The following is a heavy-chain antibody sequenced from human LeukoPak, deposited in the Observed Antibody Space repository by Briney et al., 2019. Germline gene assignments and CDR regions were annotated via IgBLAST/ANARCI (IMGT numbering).Heavy chain of an antibody. CDR2: INHSGST. D-gene: IGHD5-24*01. V-gene: IGHV4-34*01. CDR3: ARGRSEMATIAGRDY. Sequence: SETLSLTCAVYGGSFSGYYWSWIRQPPGKGLEWIGEINHSGSTNYNPSLTSRVTISVDTSKNQFSLKLSSVTAADTAVYYCARGRSEMATIAGRDYWGQGTLVTVSS. CDR1: GGSFSGYY. J-gene: IGHJ4*02.